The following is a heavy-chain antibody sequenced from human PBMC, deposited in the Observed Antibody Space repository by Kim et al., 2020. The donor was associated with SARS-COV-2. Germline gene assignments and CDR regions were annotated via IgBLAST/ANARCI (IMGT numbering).Heavy chain of an antibody. Sequence: GGSLRLSCAASGFTFSSYGMHWVRQTPGKGLEWVAIISYDGGQEWYGDSVKGRFTISRDNSENTLHLQMNSLRADDTALYYCAKDLSRDSIFHRGADSWGQGTLVTVSS. J-gene: IGHJ4*02. CDR1: GFTFSSYG. CDR2: ISYDGGQE. V-gene: IGHV3-33*05. D-gene: IGHD3-22*01. CDR3: AKDLSRDSIFHRGADS.